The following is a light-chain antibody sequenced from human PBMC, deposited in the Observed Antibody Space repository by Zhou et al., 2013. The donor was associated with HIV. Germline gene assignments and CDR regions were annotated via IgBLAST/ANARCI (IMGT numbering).Light chain of an antibody. CDR3: QQYHIWLS. CDR1: QSASTN. V-gene: IGKV3D-15*01. Sequence: EIVMTQSPATLSVSPGETATLSCRAGQSASTNIAWYQQKPGQAPRLIMYGASTRATDVPARFSGSGSGTEFTLTISSLQSEDCAIYYCQQYHIWLSFGGGTKVEIK. J-gene: IGKJ4*01. CDR2: GAS.